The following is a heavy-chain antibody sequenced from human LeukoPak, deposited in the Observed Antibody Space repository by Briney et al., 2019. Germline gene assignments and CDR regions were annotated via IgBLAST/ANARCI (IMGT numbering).Heavy chain of an antibody. V-gene: IGHV1-46*01. CDR3: ARAFAVRSRIDY. Sequence: GSSVKVTCQASGYTFTTYYMHWVRQAPGQGLEWMGIVVPSGSSTTYAQKFQARDTMTRDTSTSTVYMELSSLRSEDTAVFFCARAFAVRSRIDYWGQGTLVTVPS. CDR1: GYTFTTYY. J-gene: IGHJ4*02. CDR2: VVPSGSST. D-gene: IGHD3-16*01.